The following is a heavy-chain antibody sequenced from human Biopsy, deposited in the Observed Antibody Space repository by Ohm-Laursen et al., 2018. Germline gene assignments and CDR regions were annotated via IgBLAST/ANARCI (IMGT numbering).Heavy chain of an antibody. CDR1: GYSISSGYY. J-gene: IGHJ4*02. Sequence: TLSLTCTVSGYSISSGYYWGWIRQPPGKGLEWIGSIYHSGSTYYNPPLKNRVTMSVDTSKNQFYLKLYSVTAADTAVYYCARGRRTSGWPYFDNWGQGALVIVSP. CDR3: ARGRRTSGWPYFDN. V-gene: IGHV4-38-2*02. CDR2: IYHSGST. D-gene: IGHD6-19*01.